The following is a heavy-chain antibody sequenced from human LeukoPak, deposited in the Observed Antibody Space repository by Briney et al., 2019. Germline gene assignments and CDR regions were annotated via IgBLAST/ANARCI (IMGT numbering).Heavy chain of an antibody. CDR3: ARQNRRYYGSGSYAH. D-gene: IGHD3-10*01. Sequence: PSETLSLTCTVSGGSISSYYWSWIRQPPGKGLEWIGYIYYSGSTNYNPSLKSRVTISVDTSKNQFSLKLSSVTDADTAVYYCARQNRRYYGSGSYAHWGQGTLVTVSS. CDR2: IYYSGST. J-gene: IGHJ4*02. V-gene: IGHV4-59*08. CDR1: GGSISSYY.